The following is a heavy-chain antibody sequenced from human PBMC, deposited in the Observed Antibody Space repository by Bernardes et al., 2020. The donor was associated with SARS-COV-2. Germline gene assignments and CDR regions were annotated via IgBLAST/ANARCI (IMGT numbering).Heavy chain of an antibody. V-gene: IGHV4-61*01. Sequence: SETLSLTCSVSGGSVTSCSFYWSWLLQPPGKALEWLGAFYYSGRTKYNPSLESRVTISLDTSKNLFSLKLKSVTAADTAVYYCARHGRGGYYLDWFDPWGQGTLVTVSS. J-gene: IGHJ5*02. CDR2: FYYSGRT. D-gene: IGHD3-22*01. CDR1: GGSVTSCSFY. CDR3: ARHGRGGYYLDWFDP.